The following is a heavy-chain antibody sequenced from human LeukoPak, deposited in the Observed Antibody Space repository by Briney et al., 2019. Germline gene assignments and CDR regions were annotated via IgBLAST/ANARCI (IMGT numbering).Heavy chain of an antibody. D-gene: IGHD1/OR15-1a*01. J-gene: IGHJ6*02. Sequence: PGGSLRLSCAASGFTFSRYAMTWVRQAPGKGLEWVSSISSSSSYIYYADSVKGRFTISRDNAKNSLYLQMNSLRAEDTAVYYCAREEHVYGMDVWGQGTTVTVSS. CDR1: GFTFSRYA. CDR3: AREEHVYGMDV. V-gene: IGHV3-21*01. CDR2: ISSSSSYI.